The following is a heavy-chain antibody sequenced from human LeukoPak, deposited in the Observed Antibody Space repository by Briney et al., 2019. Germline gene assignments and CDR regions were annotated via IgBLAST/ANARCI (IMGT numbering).Heavy chain of an antibody. CDR2: TSGSGDTT. V-gene: IGHV3-23*01. Sequence: GGSLRLSCAASGFNFSTYAMSWVRQAPGKGLEWVSATSGSGDTTYYADSVKGRFTIPRDNSKNTLYLQINSLRAGDTAVYYCAKVGSPLGPPFDYWGQGTLVTVSS. CDR3: AKVGSPLGPPFDY. J-gene: IGHJ4*02. CDR1: GFNFSTYA. D-gene: IGHD3-3*02.